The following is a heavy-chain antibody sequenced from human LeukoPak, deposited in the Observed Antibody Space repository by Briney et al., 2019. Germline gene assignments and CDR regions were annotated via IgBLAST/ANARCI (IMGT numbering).Heavy chain of an antibody. J-gene: IGHJ6*04. CDR3: AELGITMIGGV. CDR2: ISSSSSYI. Sequence: GGSLRLSCAASGFTFSNAWMSWVRQAPGKVLEWVSSISSSSSYIYYADSVRGRFTISRDNAKNSLYLQMNSLRAEDTAVYYCAELGITMIGGVWGKGTTVTISS. V-gene: IGHV3-21*01. CDR1: GFTFSNAW. D-gene: IGHD3-10*02.